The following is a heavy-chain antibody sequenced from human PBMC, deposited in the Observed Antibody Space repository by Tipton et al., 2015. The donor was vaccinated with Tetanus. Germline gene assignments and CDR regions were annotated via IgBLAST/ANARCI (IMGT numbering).Heavy chain of an antibody. CDR1: GYSFTGYY. Sequence: QLVQSGPEVKKPGASVKVSCKASGYSFTGYYMHWLRQAPGQGLEWMGWINPNSGVTDCARKFQGRVTMTSDTSIGTAYMELSSLRSDDTAIYYCARDMGSNWFDPWGQGTLVTVSS. J-gene: IGHJ5*02. V-gene: IGHV1-2*02. CDR3: ARDMGSNWFDP. CDR2: INPNSGVT. D-gene: IGHD1-26*01.